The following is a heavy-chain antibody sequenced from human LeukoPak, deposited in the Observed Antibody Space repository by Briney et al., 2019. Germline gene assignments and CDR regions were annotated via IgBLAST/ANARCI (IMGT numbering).Heavy chain of an antibody. J-gene: IGHJ3*02. D-gene: IGHD3-9*01. CDR3: ARELYYDNGGGAFDI. V-gene: IGHV3-30-3*01. Sequence: GGSLRLSCAASGFTFSSYAMHWVRQAPGXGLEWVAVISYDGSNKYYADSVKGRFTISRDNSKNTLYLQMNSLRAEDTAVYYCARELYYDNGGGAFDIWGQGTMVTVSS. CDR2: ISYDGSNK. CDR1: GFTFSSYA.